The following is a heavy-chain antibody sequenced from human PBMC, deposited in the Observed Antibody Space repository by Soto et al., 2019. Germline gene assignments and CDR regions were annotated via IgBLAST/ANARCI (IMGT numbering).Heavy chain of an antibody. CDR3: ARDRVYGSGSYYKRGGYYYYGMDV. J-gene: IGHJ6*02. V-gene: IGHV1-69*01. CDR1: GGTFSSYA. CDR2: IIPIFGTA. D-gene: IGHD3-10*01. Sequence: QVQLVQSGAEVKKPGSSVKVSCKASGGTFSSYAISWVRQAPGQGLEWMGGIIPIFGTANYAQKFQGRVTITADESTSTAYMELSSRRSEDTAVYYCARDRVYGSGSYYKRGGYYYYGMDVWGQGTTVTVSS.